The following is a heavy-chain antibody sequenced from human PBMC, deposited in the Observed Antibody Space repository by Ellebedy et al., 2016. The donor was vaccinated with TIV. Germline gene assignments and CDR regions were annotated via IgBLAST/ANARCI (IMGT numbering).Heavy chain of an antibody. D-gene: IGHD4-17*01. CDR1: GFTFSSYA. CDR3: TTSDDYGDYEVDSWGFDY. V-gene: IGHV3-30-3*01. J-gene: IGHJ4*02. CDR2: ISYDGSNK. Sequence: GGSLRLXXAASGFTFSSYAMHWVRQAPGKGLEWVAVISYDGSNKYYADSVKGRFTISRDNSKNTLYLQMDSLRAEDTAVYYCTTSDDYGDYEVDSWGFDYWGQGTLVTVSS.